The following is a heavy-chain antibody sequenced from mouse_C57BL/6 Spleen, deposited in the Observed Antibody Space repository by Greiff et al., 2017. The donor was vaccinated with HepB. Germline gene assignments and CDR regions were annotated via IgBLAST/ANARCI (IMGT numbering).Heavy chain of an antibody. J-gene: IGHJ4*01. D-gene: IGHD3-2*02. V-gene: IGHV5-17*01. CDR2: ISSGSSTI. CDR1: GFTFSDYG. CDR3: ARPGAAQAIYYAMDY. Sequence: EVQGVESGGGLVKPGGSLKLSCAASGFTFSDYGMHWVRQAPEKGLEWVAYISSGSSTIYYADTVKGRFTISRDNAKNTLFLQMTSLRAEDTAMYYCARPGAAQAIYYAMDYWGQGTSVTVSS.